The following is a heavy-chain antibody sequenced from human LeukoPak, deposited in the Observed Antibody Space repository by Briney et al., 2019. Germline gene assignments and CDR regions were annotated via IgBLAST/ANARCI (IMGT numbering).Heavy chain of an antibody. Sequence: SETLSLTCAVYGGSFSGYYWSWIRQPPGKGLEWIGEINHSGSTNYNPSLKSRVTISVDTSKNQFSLKLSSVTAADTAVYYCARLSLEWTTPFDYWGQGTLVTVSS. CDR3: ARLSLEWTTPFDY. CDR1: GGSFSGYY. J-gene: IGHJ4*02. D-gene: IGHD3-3*01. CDR2: INHSGST. V-gene: IGHV4-34*01.